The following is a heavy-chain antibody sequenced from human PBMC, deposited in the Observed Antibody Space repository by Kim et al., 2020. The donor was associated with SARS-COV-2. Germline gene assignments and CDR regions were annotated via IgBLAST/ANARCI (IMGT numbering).Heavy chain of an antibody. J-gene: IGHJ6*02. Sequence: GGSLRLSCAASGFTVSSNYMSWVRQAPGKGLEWVSVIYSGGSTYYADSVKGRFTISRDNSKNTLYLQMNSLRAEDTAVYYCARDTVQLYYYYGMDVWGQGTTVTFSS. CDR1: GFTVSSNY. D-gene: IGHD1-1*01. V-gene: IGHV3-53*01. CDR3: ARDTVQLYYYYGMDV. CDR2: IYSGGST.